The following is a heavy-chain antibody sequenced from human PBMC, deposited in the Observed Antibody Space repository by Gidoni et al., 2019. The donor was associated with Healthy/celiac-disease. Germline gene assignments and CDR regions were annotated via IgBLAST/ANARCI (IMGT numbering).Heavy chain of an antibody. CDR3: ARDQGDFEVYYFDY. CDR1: GFTFRSYS. Sequence: EVQLVESGGGLVQPGGSLRLSCAASGFTFRSYSMNWVRQAPGKGLEWVSYISSSSSTIYYADSVKGRFTISRDNAKNSLYLQMNSLRAEDTAVYYCARDQGDFEVYYFDYWGQGTLVTGSS. J-gene: IGHJ4*02. D-gene: IGHD3-16*01. V-gene: IGHV3-48*01. CDR2: ISSSSSTI.